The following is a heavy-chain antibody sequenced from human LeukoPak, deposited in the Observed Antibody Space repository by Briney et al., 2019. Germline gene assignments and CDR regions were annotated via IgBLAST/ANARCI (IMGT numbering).Heavy chain of an antibody. J-gene: IGHJ4*02. D-gene: IGHD2-15*01. CDR2: ISGDGVGT. Sequence: GGSLRLSCAASGFTFDNYAMHWVRQTPGKGVDWVALISGDGVGTYYADSVKGRFTISRDNSKNSLHLQMNSLRTEDTALYYCVKDTGVGAANFDYWGQGTLATVSS. CDR3: VKDTGVGAANFDY. CDR1: GFTFDNYA. V-gene: IGHV3-43*02.